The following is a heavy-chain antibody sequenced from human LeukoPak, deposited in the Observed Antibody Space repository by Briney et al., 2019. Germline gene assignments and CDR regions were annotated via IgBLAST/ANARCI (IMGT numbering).Heavy chain of an antibody. CDR1: GGTFSGYA. CDR2: IIPIFGTA. Sequence: SVKVSCKASGGTFSGYAISWVRQAPGQGLEWMGRIIPIFGTANYAQKFQGRVTITTDESTSTAYMELSSLRSEDTAVYYCARDLNYYYDSSGSFLNAFDIWGQGTMVTVSS. J-gene: IGHJ3*02. D-gene: IGHD3-22*01. V-gene: IGHV1-69*05. CDR3: ARDLNYYYDSSGSFLNAFDI.